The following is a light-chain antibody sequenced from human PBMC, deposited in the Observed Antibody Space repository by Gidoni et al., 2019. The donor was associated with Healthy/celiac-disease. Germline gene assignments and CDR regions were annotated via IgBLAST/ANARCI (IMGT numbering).Light chain of an antibody. Sequence: QAVLTHPSSLSPSPGASASITCTLRSGINVGTYRIYWYQQKPGSPPQYLLRYKSDSDKQQGSGVPSRFSGSKDASANAGILLISGLQSEDEADYYCMIWHSSAVVFGGGTKLTVL. CDR3: MIWHSSAVV. CDR2: YKSDSDK. CDR1: SGINVGTYR. V-gene: IGLV5-45*03. J-gene: IGLJ2*01.